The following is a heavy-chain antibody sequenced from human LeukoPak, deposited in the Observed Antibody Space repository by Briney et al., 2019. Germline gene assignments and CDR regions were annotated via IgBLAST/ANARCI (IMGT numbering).Heavy chain of an antibody. J-gene: IGHJ4*02. V-gene: IGHV4-4*07. D-gene: IGHD6-19*01. CDR3: ARGEAVAGLGYFDY. Sequence: PSETLSLTCTVSGGSISSYYWSWIRQPAGKGLEWIGRIYTSGSTNYNPSFKGRVTMSVDTSKNQFSLKLSSVTAADTAVYYCARGEAVAGLGYFDYWGQGTLVTVSS. CDR2: IYTSGST. CDR1: GGSISSYY.